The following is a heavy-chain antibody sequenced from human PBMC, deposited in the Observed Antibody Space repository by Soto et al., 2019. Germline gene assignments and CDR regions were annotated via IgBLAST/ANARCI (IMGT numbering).Heavy chain of an antibody. Sequence: GGSLRLSCAASGFTFSSYGMHWVRQAPGKGLEWVAVIWYDGSNKYYANSVKGRFTISRDNSNNTLYLQMNSLRAEDTAVYYCARELLGLGESYGMDVWGQGTTVTVSS. CDR3: ARELLGLGESYGMDV. CDR1: GFTFSSYG. V-gene: IGHV3-33*01. D-gene: IGHD1-26*01. CDR2: IWYDGSNK. J-gene: IGHJ6*02.